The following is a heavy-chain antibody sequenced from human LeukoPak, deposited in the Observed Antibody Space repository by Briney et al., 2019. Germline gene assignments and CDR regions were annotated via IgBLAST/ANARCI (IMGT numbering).Heavy chain of an antibody. CDR3: ARRLRYYGSGSYYWGFDY. V-gene: IGHV4-34*01. Sequence: SETLSLTCSVSGDSIIGYYWGWIRQPPGKGLEWIGNNTGYTYYNSSLKSRVTISLDTSKNQFSLKVISMTAADTAVYYCARRLRYYGSGSYYWGFDYWGQGTLVTVSS. D-gene: IGHD3-10*01. J-gene: IGHJ4*02. CDR2: NNTGYT. CDR1: GDSIIGYY.